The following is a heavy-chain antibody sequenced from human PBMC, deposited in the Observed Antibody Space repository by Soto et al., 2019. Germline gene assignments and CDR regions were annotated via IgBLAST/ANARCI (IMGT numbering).Heavy chain of an antibody. Sequence: GGSLRLSCVASGFTFSSYAMSWVRQAPGKGLEWVSAISGSGGSTYYADSVKGRFTISRDNSKNTLYLQMNSLRAEDTAVYYCAIPGYSSSWYEAQGSNYYYYGMDVWGQGTTVTVSS. J-gene: IGHJ6*02. V-gene: IGHV3-23*01. D-gene: IGHD6-13*01. CDR1: GFTFSSYA. CDR2: ISGSGGST. CDR3: AIPGYSSSWYEAQGSNYYYYGMDV.